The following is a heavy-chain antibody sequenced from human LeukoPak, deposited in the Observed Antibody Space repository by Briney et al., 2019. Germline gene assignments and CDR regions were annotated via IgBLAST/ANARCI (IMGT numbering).Heavy chain of an antibody. CDR3: ARGLPYGSGSKGYDY. J-gene: IGHJ4*02. D-gene: IGHD3-10*01. Sequence: ASVKVSCKASGGTFSSYAISWVRQAPGQGLEWMGRIIPILGIANYAQKFQGRVTITADKSTSTAYMELSSLRSEDTAVYYCARGLPYGSGSKGYDYWGQGTLVTVSS. V-gene: IGHV1-69*04. CDR1: GGTFSSYA. CDR2: IIPILGIA.